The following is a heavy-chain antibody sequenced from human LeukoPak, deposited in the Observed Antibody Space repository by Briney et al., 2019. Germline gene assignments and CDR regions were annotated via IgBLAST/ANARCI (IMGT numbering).Heavy chain of an antibody. CDR2: INPNSGGT. V-gene: IGHV1-2*02. CDR3: ARVNKLLLSGFDY. Sequence: ASVKVSCKASGYTFTGYYMHWVRQAPGQGLEWMGWINPNSGGTNYAQKFQGGVTMTRDTSISTAYMELSRLRSDDTAVYYCARVNKLLLSGFDYWGQGTLVTVSS. CDR1: GYTFTGYY. J-gene: IGHJ4*02. D-gene: IGHD5-18*01.